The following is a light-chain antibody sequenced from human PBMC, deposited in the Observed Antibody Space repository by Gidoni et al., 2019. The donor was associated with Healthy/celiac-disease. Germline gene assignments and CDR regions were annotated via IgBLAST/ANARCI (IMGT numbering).Light chain of an antibody. CDR1: SSDVGSYNR. CDR3: SSYTSSSTSLVV. Sequence: QSALTQPPSVSGSPRPPVTIPCTGTSSDVGSYNRFSWYQQPPGTAPKLMIYEVSNRPSGVPDRFSGSKSGNTASLTISGLQSEDEADYYCSSYTSSSTSLVVFGGGTKLTVL. J-gene: IGLJ2*01. CDR2: EVS. V-gene: IGLV2-18*02.